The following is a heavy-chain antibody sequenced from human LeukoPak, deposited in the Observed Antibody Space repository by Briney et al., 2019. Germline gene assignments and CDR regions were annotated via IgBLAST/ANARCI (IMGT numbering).Heavy chain of an antibody. J-gene: IGHJ3*02. D-gene: IGHD3-10*01. CDR1: GGSISSGDYY. CDR2: IYYSGST. V-gene: IGHV4-30-4*08. Sequence: SETLSLTCTVSGGSISSGDYYWSWIRQPPGKGLEWIGYIYYSGSTYYNPSHKSRVTISVDTSKNQFSLKLSSVTAADTAVYYCASPGSYYSQDAFDIWGQGTMVTVSS. CDR3: ASPGSYYSQDAFDI.